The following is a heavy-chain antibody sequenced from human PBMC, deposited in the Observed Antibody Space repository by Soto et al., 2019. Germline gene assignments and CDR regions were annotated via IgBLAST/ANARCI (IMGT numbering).Heavy chain of an antibody. CDR1: GFTFSSYG. D-gene: IGHD4-4*01. CDR2: ISYDGSNK. CDR3: AKEWYSNGDGNWFDP. J-gene: IGHJ5*02. Sequence: QVQLVESGGGVVQPGRSLRLSCAASGFTFSSYGMPWVRQAPGKGLEWVAVISYDGSNKYYADSVKGRFTISRDNSKNTLYLQMNSLRAEDTAVYYCAKEWYSNGDGNWFDPWGQGTLVTVSS. V-gene: IGHV3-30*18.